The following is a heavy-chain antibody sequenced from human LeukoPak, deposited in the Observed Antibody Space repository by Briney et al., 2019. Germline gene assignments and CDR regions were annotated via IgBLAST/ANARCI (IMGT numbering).Heavy chain of an antibody. V-gene: IGHV1-3*01. CDR3: AREKETTLWFGESPPHCFDP. CDR2: INAGNGNK. CDR1: GYTFTSYD. Sequence: GASVKVSRKASGYTFTSYDFNWVRQATGQGLEWMGCINAGNGNKKYSQKFQGRVTITRDTSASTDYMELNSLRSGDTAVYYCAREKETTLWFGESPPHCFDPWGQGTLVTVSS. D-gene: IGHD3-10*01. J-gene: IGHJ5*02.